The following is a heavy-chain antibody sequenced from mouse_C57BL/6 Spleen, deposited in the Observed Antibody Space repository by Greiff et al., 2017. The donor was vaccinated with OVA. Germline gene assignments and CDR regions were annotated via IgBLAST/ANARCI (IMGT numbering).Heavy chain of an antibody. CDR3: ARGGTTVVAHWYFDV. V-gene: IGHV1-81*01. Sequence: VQGVESGAELARPGASVKLSCKASGYTFTSYGISWVKQRTGQGLEWIGEIYPRSGNTYYNEKFKGKATLTADKSSSTAYMELRSLTSEDSAVYFCARGGTTVVAHWYFDVWGTGTTVTVSS. D-gene: IGHD1-1*01. J-gene: IGHJ1*03. CDR2: IYPRSGNT. CDR1: GYTFTSYG.